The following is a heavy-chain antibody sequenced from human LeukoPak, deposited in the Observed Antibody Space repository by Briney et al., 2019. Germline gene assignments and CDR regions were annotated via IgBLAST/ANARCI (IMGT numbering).Heavy chain of an antibody. Sequence: HPGGSLRLSCAASGFTFSSYTMNWVRQAPGKGLEWVSAISSRSSYIYYGDSVKGRFTISRDNAKNSLYLQMNSLRAEDTAVYYCARGGQSGSLYDAFDIWGQGTMVTVSS. CDR3: ARGGQSGSLYDAFDI. D-gene: IGHD1-26*01. CDR2: ISSRSSYI. V-gene: IGHV3-21*01. J-gene: IGHJ3*02. CDR1: GFTFSSYT.